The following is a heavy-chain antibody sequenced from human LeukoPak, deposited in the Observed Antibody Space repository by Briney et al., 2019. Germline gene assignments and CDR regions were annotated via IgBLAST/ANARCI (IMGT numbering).Heavy chain of an antibody. CDR3: ARESDRHHDLWSGYLALDY. V-gene: IGHV3-48*01. J-gene: IGHJ4*02. Sequence: PGGSLRLSCAASGFTFSSYSMNWVRQTPGKGLEWISYISPVKNTIYYADSVKGRFTISRDNAKNSLDLQMNSLRAGDTAVYYCARESDRHHDLWSGYLALDYWGQGTPVTVSS. CDR1: GFTFSSYS. D-gene: IGHD3-3*01. CDR2: ISPVKNTI.